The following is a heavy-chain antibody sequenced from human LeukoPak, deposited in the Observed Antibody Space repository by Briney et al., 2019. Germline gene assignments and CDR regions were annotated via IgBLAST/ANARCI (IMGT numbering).Heavy chain of an antibody. CDR3: ARDRIYGWYPSWWFDP. D-gene: IGHD6-19*01. J-gene: IGHJ5*02. Sequence: SVKVSCKASGGTFSSYGISWVRQAPGQGLEWMGGIIPIFGTANYAQKFQGRVTITADESTSTAYMELSSLRSEDTAVYYCARDRIYGWYPSWWFDPWGQGTLVTVSS. CDR2: IIPIFGTA. CDR1: GGTFSSYG. V-gene: IGHV1-69*13.